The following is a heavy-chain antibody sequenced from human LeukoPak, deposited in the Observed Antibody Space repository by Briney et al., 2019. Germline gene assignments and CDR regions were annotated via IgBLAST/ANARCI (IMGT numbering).Heavy chain of an antibody. Sequence: GGSLRLSCAASGFTFSSYAMHWVRQAPGKGLEWVAVISYDGSNKYYADSVKGRFTISRDNSKNTLYLQMNSLRAEDTAVYYCARDLFSVRDHTTDYWGQGTLVIVSS. CDR2: ISYDGSNK. D-gene: IGHD2-21*01. V-gene: IGHV3-30*04. CDR3: ARDLFSVRDHTTDY. J-gene: IGHJ4*02. CDR1: GFTFSSYA.